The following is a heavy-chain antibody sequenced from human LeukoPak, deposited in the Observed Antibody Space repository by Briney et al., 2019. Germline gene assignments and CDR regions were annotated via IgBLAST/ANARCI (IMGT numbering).Heavy chain of an antibody. V-gene: IGHV4-34*01. CDR2: INHSGST. CDR3: ARDGAFGGVYNPYFDY. D-gene: IGHD3-16*01. Sequence: SETLSLTCAVYGGSFSGYYWSWIRQPPGKGLEWIGEINHSGSTNYNPSLKSRVTISVDTSKNQFSLKLSSVTAADTAVYYCARDGAFGGVYNPYFDYWGQGTLVTVSS. J-gene: IGHJ4*02. CDR1: GGSFSGYY.